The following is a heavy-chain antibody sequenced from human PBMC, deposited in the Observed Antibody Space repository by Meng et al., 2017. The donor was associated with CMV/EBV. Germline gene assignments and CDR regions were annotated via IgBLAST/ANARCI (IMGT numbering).Heavy chain of an antibody. Sequence: GESLKISCKGSGYSFTNYWVGWVRQMPGKGLEWMGIIYPADSDTRYSPSFQGQVTISADKSISTAYLQWSSLKASDTAMYYWARHPSRVVQDFWSGYYTAGGGGGGMDVWGQGTTVTVSS. V-gene: IGHV5-51*01. CDR2: IYPADSDT. CDR3: ARHPSRVVQDFWSGYYTAGGGGGGMDV. D-gene: IGHD3-3*01. J-gene: IGHJ6*02. CDR1: GYSFTNYW.